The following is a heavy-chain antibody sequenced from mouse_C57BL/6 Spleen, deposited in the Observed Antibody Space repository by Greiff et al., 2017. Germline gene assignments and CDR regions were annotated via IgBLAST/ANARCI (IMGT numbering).Heavy chain of an antibody. Sequence: DVTLQESGGGLVQPGGSLSLSCAASGFTFTDYYMSWVRQPPGKALEWLGFIRNKANAYTTEYSASVKGRFTISRDNSQSILYLQMNALEAEDSATYYCERVYAMDYWGQGTSVTVSA. V-gene: IGHV7-3*01. CDR1: GFTFTDYY. J-gene: IGHJ4*01. CDR2: IRNKANAYTT. CDR3: ERVYAMDY.